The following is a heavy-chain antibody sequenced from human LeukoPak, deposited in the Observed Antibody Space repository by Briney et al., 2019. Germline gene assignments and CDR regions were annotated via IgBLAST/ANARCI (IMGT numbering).Heavy chain of an antibody. V-gene: IGHV3-30*03. CDR1: GFTFSSYG. D-gene: IGHD6-25*01. J-gene: IGHJ4*02. Sequence: PGGSLRLSCAASGFTFSSYGMHWVRQAPGKGLEWVAVISYDGSNKYYADSVKGRFTISRDNSKNTLYLQMNSLRAEDTAVYYCARDGYSRVFDYWGQGTLVTVSS. CDR3: ARDGYSRVFDY. CDR2: ISYDGSNK.